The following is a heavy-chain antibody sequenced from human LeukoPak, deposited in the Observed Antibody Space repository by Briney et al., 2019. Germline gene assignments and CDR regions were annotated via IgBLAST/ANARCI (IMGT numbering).Heavy chain of an antibody. D-gene: IGHD3-10*01. CDR1: GGSIISYY. CDR2: IYYSGST. CDR3: ARESHGDYFDY. V-gene: IGHV4-59*01. Sequence: PSETLSLTCTVSGGSIISYYRSWIRQPPGMGLEWIGYIYYSGSTNYNPSLKSRVTISVDTSKNQFSLKLSSVTAADTAVYYCARESHGDYFDYWGQGTLVTVSS. J-gene: IGHJ4*02.